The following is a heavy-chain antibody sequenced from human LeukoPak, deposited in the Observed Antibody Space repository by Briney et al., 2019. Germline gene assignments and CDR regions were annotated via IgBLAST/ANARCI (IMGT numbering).Heavy chain of an antibody. D-gene: IGHD6-19*01. V-gene: IGHV4-34*01. CDR1: GFSFSSNS. Sequence: GSLRLSCAASGFSFSSNSMNWVRQPPGKGLEWIGEINHSGSTNYNPSLKSRVTISVDTSKNQFSLKLSSVTAADTAVYYCARGAPRRASYSSGWYSGGYYFDYWGQGTLVTVSS. J-gene: IGHJ4*02. CDR2: INHSGST. CDR3: ARGAPRRASYSSGWYSGGYYFDY.